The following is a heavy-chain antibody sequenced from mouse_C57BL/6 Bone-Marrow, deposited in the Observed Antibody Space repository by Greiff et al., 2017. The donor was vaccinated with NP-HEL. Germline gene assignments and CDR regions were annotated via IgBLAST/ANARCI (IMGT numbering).Heavy chain of an antibody. Sequence: VQLQQSGPELVKPGASVKMSCKASGYTFTDYNMHWVEQSHGKSLEWIGYINPNNGGTSYNQKFKGKATLTVNKSSSTAYMELRSLTSEDSAVYYCARRTVVAPYAMDYWGQGTSVTVSS. CDR1: GYTFTDYN. CDR3: ARRTVVAPYAMDY. J-gene: IGHJ4*01. D-gene: IGHD1-1*01. CDR2: INPNNGGT. V-gene: IGHV1-22*01.